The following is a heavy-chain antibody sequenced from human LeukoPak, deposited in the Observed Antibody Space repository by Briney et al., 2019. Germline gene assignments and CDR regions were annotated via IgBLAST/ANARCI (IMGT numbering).Heavy chain of an antibody. CDR3: AKDPDYSSGWYYFDY. CDR2: ISARDGST. V-gene: IGHV3-23*01. D-gene: IGHD6-19*01. CDR1: GFTFSSYW. J-gene: IGHJ4*02. Sequence: GGSLRLSCAASGFTFSSYWMSWVRQAPGQGLDWVSAISARDGSTYYADSVKGRFTISRDNSKNTLYLQMNSLRAEDTAVYYCAKDPDYSSGWYYFDYWGQGTLVTVSS.